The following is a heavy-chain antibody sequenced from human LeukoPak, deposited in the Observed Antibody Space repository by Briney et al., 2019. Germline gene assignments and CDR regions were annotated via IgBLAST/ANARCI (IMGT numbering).Heavy chain of an antibody. Sequence: PGGSLRLSCAASGFTVSSNYMSWVRQAPGKGLEWVSVIYSGGSTYYADSVKGRFTISRDNSKNTLYLQMNSLRAEDTAVYYCARDGSSGRYYYYGMDVWGQGSTVTVYS. CDR1: GFTVSSNY. J-gene: IGHJ6*02. D-gene: IGHD6-6*01. V-gene: IGHV3-66*01. CDR3: ARDGSSGRYYYYGMDV. CDR2: IYSGGST.